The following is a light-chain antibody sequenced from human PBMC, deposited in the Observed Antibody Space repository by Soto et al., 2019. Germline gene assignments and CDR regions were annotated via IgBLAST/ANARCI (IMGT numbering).Light chain of an antibody. Sequence: IQLTQSPSSLSASVGDRVTRTCRASQDINKFLAWFQQTPGKAPKLLVYSASTLHSGIPSRFSGSVSGTDFALTISSLQPEDFATYYCQQLKTYPYTFGQGTRLDIK. J-gene: IGKJ2*01. CDR3: QQLKTYPYT. V-gene: IGKV1-9*01. CDR2: SAS. CDR1: QDINKF.